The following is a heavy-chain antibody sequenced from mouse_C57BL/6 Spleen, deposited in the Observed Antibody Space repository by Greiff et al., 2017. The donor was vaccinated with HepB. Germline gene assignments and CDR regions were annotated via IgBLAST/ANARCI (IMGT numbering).Heavy chain of an antibody. Sequence: EVKLQESGGGLVKPGGSLKLSCAASGFTFSDYGMHWVRQAPEKGLEWVAYISSGSSTIYYADTVKGRFTISRDNAKNTLFLQMTSLRSEDTAMYYCARNGVYDGYSAFAYWGQGTLVTVSA. CDR3: ARNGVYDGYSAFAY. D-gene: IGHD2-3*01. V-gene: IGHV5-17*01. J-gene: IGHJ3*01. CDR2: ISSGSSTI. CDR1: GFTFSDYG.